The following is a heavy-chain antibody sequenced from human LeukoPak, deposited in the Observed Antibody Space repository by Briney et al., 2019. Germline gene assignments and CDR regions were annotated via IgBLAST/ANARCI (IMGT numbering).Heavy chain of an antibody. CDR3: ARGGSLWFGEWLDY. CDR2: INHSGST. J-gene: IGHJ4*02. CDR1: GGSFSGYY. Sequence: SETLSLTCAVYGGSFSGYYWSWIRQPPGKGLEWIGEINHSGSTNYNPSLKSRVTISVDASKNQFSLKLSSVTAADTAVYYCARGGSLWFGEWLDYWGQGTLVTVSS. V-gene: IGHV4-34*01. D-gene: IGHD3-10*01.